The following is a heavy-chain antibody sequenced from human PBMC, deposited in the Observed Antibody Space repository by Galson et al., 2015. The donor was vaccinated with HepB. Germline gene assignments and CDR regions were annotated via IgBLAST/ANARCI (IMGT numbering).Heavy chain of an antibody. CDR3: ARVTPGFGSDY. D-gene: IGHD3-10*01. CDR2: IIPILGIA. J-gene: IGHJ4*02. V-gene: IGHV1-69*04. CDR1: GGTFSSYA. Sequence: SVKVSCKASGGTFSSYAISWVRQAPGQGLEWMGRIIPILGIANYAQKFQGRVTITADKSTSTAYMELSSLRSEDTAVYYCARVTPGFGSDYWGQGTLVTVSS.